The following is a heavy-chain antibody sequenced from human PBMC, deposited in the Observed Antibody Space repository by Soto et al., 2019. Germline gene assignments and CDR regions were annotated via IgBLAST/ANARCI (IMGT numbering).Heavy chain of an antibody. V-gene: IGHV4-31*03. CDR3: ARGYYAFWSGYFLWYFDL. CDR2: IYYSGST. CDR1: GGSISSGGYY. D-gene: IGHD3-3*01. J-gene: IGHJ2*01. Sequence: QVQLQESGPGLVKPSQTLSLTCTVSGGSISSGGYYWSWIRQHPGKGLEWIGYIYYSGSTYYNPSLKSRVNLSVATSKNQFSLKLSSVTAADTAVYYCARGYYAFWSGYFLWYFDLWGRGTLVTVSS.